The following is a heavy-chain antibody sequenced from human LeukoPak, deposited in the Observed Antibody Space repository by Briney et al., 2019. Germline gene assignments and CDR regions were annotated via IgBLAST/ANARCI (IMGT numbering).Heavy chain of an antibody. J-gene: IGHJ4*02. CDR3: ARGTDPTAFDY. CDR1: GGSISSYY. V-gene: IGHV4-59*08. Sequence: NPSQTLSLTCTVSGGSISSYYWSWIRQPPGKGLEWIGYIYYSGSTNYNPSLKSRVTISVDTSKNQFSLKLSSVTAADTAVYYCARGTDPTAFDYWGQGTLVTVSS. CDR2: IYYSGST.